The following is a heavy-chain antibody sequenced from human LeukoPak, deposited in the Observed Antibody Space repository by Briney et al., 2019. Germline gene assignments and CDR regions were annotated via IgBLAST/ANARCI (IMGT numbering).Heavy chain of an antibody. D-gene: IGHD5-24*01. V-gene: IGHV3-30*18. J-gene: IGHJ4*02. Sequence: GGSLRLSCAASGFTFSSYGMHWVRQAPGKGLEWVAVVSYDGSNKYYADSVKGRFTISRDNSKNTLYLQMNSLRAEDTAVYYCAKDLATEGYYFDYWGQGTLVTVSS. CDR3: AKDLATEGYYFDY. CDR2: VSYDGSNK. CDR1: GFTFSSYG.